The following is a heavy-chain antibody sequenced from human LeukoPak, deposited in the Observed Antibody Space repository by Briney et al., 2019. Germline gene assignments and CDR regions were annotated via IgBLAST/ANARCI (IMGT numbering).Heavy chain of an antibody. J-gene: IGHJ4*02. CDR2: ISWNSGSI. D-gene: IGHD5-18*01. CDR1: GFTLDDYV. V-gene: IGHV3-9*01. CDR3: AKDEGTAMVLTLFDY. Sequence: PGGSLRLSCAASGFTLDDYVMHWVRQAPGKGLEWVSGISWNSGSIGYADSVKGRFTISRDNAKNSLYLQMNSLRAEDTAVYYCAKDEGTAMVLTLFDYWGQGTLVTVSS.